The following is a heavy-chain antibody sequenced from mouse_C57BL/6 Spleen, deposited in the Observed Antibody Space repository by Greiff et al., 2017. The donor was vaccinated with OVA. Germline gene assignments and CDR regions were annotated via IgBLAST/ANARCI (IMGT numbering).Heavy chain of an antibody. D-gene: IGHD1-2*01. J-gene: IGHJ4*01. V-gene: IGHV1-54*01. CDR3: AIRHYAMDY. CDR1: GYAFTNYL. Sequence: VQLQESGAELVRPGTSVKVSCKASGYAFTNYLIEWVKQRPGQGLEWIGVINPGSGGTNYNEKFKGKATLTADKSSSTAYMQLSSLTSEDSAVYFCAIRHYAMDYWGQGTSVTVSS. CDR2: INPGSGGT.